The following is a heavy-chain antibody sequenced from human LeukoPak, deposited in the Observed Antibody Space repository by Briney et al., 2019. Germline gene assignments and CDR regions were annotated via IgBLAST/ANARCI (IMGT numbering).Heavy chain of an antibody. J-gene: IGHJ4*02. D-gene: IGHD5-12*01. CDR3: ARRSTSGYDS. Sequence: SETLSLTCAVYGGTFTGYYWTWVRQPPGKRLEWIGEINDSGSTNHNPSLKSRVTMSVDTSKNQFSLKLNSVTAADTAMYYCARRSTSGYDSWAQGILVTVSS. CDR1: GGTFTGYY. V-gene: IGHV4-34*01. CDR2: INDSGST.